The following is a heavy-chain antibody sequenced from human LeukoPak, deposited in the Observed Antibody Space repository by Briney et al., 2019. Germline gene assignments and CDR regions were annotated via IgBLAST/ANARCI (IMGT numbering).Heavy chain of an antibody. D-gene: IGHD3-10*01. CDR3: ARGGNYGSYP. CDR2: INHSGST. J-gene: IGHJ5*02. CDR1: GGSFSGYY. Sequence: SETLSLTCAVYGGSFSGYYWSWIRQPPGKGLEWIGEINHSGSTYYNPSLKSRVTISVDTSKNQFSLKLSSVTAADTAVYYCARGGNYGSYPWGQGTLVTVSS. V-gene: IGHV4-34*01.